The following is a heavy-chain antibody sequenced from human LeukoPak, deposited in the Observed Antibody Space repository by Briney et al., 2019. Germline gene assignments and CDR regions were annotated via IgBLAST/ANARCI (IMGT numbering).Heavy chain of an antibody. D-gene: IGHD4-17*01. CDR3: ARGGTVTWFDP. Sequence: PGGSLRLSCAASGFTVSSNYMSWVRQAPGKGLEWVSVIYSGGSTCYADSVKGRFTISRDNSKNTLYLQMNSLRAEDTAVYYCARGGTVTWFDPWGQGTLVTVSS. V-gene: IGHV3-53*01. CDR1: GFTVSSNY. J-gene: IGHJ5*02. CDR2: IYSGGST.